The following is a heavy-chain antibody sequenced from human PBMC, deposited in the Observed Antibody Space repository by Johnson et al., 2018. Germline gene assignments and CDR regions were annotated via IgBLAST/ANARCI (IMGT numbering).Heavy chain of an antibody. J-gene: IGHJ6*01. V-gene: IGHV1-69*17. Sequence: QVQLVESGAEVKKPGSSLTVSCKASGGTFSSYTISWVRQAPGQGLEWMGGIIPIVDIANYAQNFQGRVTITAAKSTSTAYMELSSRRSEDTAVYYCARGIVSRPVDYYGMDVWGKGPRSPSPQ. CDR3: ARGIVSRPVDYYGMDV. CDR1: GGTFSSYT. D-gene: IGHD6-6*01. CDR2: IIPIVDIA.